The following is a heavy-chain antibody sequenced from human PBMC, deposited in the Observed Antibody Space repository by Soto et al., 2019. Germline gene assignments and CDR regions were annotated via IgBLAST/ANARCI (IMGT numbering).Heavy chain of an antibody. Sequence: GGSLRLSCAASGFTFSNAWMSWVRQAPGKGLEWVGRIKSKTDGGTTDYAAPVKGRFTISRDDSKNTLYLQMNSLKTEDTAVYYCTSGSWILWFGELNYFDYWGQGTLVTVSS. CDR3: TSGSWILWFGELNYFDY. J-gene: IGHJ4*02. CDR2: IKSKTDGGTT. CDR1: GFTFSNAW. D-gene: IGHD3-10*01. V-gene: IGHV3-15*01.